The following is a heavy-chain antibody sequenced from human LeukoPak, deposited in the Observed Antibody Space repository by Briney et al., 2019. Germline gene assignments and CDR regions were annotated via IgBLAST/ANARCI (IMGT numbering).Heavy chain of an antibody. V-gene: IGHV4-34*01. D-gene: IGHD1-26*01. CDR2: VNDSGGT. J-gene: IGHJ5*02. CDR3: ARGQGATAPQVGKNWFDP. Sequence: PGGSLRLSCAASGFTFSNAWMSWVRQAPGKGLEWIGEVNDSGGTNINPSLRSRVILSIDTSKNQFSLKLISVTAADTAVYYGARGQGATAPQVGKNWFDPWGQEPGSSSPQ. CDR1: GFTFSNAW.